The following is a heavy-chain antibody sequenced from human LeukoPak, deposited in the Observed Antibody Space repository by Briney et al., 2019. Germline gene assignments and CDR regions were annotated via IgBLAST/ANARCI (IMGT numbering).Heavy chain of an antibody. CDR1: GHTFTGYY. CDR3: ARALTMIVVVPDY. J-gene: IGHJ4*02. V-gene: IGHV1-2*02. CDR2: INPNSGGT. D-gene: IGHD3-22*01. Sequence: GASVKVSCKASGHTFTGYYMHWVRQAPGQGLEWMGWINPNSGGTNYAQKFQGRVTMTRDTSISTAYMELSRLRSDDTAVYYCARALTMIVVVPDYWGQGTLVTVSS.